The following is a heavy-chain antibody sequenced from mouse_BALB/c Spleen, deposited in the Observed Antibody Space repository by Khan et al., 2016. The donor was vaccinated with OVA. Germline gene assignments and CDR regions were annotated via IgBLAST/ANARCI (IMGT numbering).Heavy chain of an antibody. Sequence: QVQLKESGPGLVAPSQSLSITCTVSGFSLSRYNIHWVRQPPGKGLEWLGMIWGGGGTDYNSTLKSRLSIRKDNSKSQVLLKMNSLQTDDTAIYYSAKSYSRYDGYYAMDYWGQGTSVTVSS. V-gene: IGHV2-6-4*01. CDR3: AKSYSRYDGYYAMDY. CDR2: IWGGGGT. J-gene: IGHJ4*01. CDR1: GFSLSRYN. D-gene: IGHD2-14*01.